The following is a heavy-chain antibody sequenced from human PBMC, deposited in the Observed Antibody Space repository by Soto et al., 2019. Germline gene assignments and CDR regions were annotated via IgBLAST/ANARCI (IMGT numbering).Heavy chain of an antibody. CDR2: INHSGST. J-gene: IGHJ4*02. CDR1: GGSFSGYY. CDR3: ARVLQVEQLPVY. D-gene: IGHD6-13*01. V-gene: IGHV4-34*01. Sequence: LSETLSLTCAVYGGSFSGYYWSWIRQPPGKGLEWIGEINHSGSTNYNPSLKSRVTISVDTSKNQFSLKLSSVTAADTAVYYCARVLQVEQLPVYWGQGTLVTVSS.